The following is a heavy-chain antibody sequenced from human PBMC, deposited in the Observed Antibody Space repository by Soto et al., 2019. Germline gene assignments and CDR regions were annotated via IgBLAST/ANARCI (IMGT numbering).Heavy chain of an antibody. Sequence: SETLSLTCTVSGGSISSYYWSWIRPPPGKGLERIGYIYYSGSTNYNPSLKSPATISVDTSKNQFSLKLSSGTAADTAVYYCARGLLSEYYDYYMDVWGKGTTVTVSS. V-gene: IGHV4-59*01. D-gene: IGHD3-16*01. CDR3: ARGLLSEYYDYYMDV. CDR2: IYYSGST. J-gene: IGHJ6*03. CDR1: GGSISSYY.